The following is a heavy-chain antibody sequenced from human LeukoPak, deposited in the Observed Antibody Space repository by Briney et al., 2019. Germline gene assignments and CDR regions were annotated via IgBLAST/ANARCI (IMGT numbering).Heavy chain of an antibody. CDR3: AKDLYGDEIPWGADY. D-gene: IGHD4-17*01. Sequence: GGSLRLSCAGSGFTFSDFWMTWVRQTPGKGLEWVANIKEDGTEKNLVDSVKGRFTISRDNSKNTLYLQMNSLRAEDTAVYYCAKDLYGDEIPWGADYWGQGTLVTVSS. CDR2: IKEDGTEK. V-gene: IGHV3-7*03. J-gene: IGHJ4*02. CDR1: GFTFSDFW.